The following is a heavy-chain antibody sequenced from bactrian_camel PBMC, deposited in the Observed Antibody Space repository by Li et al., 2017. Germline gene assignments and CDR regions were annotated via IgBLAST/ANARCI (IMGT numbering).Heavy chain of an antibody. V-gene: IGHV3S55*01. D-gene: IGHD6*01. Sequence: HVQLVESGGGSVQAGGSLRLSCVVSGYTYLGCMGWFRQAPGKGREGLASIRNGGLTVYADSVKGRFTISQDNAKNSVYLQMSSLKPEDTAMYYCWADWYGCDLIFSQAGGYWGRGTQVTVS. J-gene: IGHJ6*01. CDR3: WADWYGCDLIFSQAGGY. CDR2: IRNGGLT. CDR1: GYTYLGC.